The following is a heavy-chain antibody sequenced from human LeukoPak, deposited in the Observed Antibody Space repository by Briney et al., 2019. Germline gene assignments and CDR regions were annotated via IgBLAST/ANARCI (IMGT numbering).Heavy chain of an antibody. CDR3: ARGPEHTLMITFGEN. CDR1: GGTFSSYA. D-gene: IGHD3-16*01. Sequence: SVKVSCKASGGTFSSYAISWVRQAPGQGLEWTGGIIPIFGTANYAQKFQGRVTITADESTSTAYMELSSLRSEDTAVYYCARGPEHTLMITFGENWGQGTLVTVSS. J-gene: IGHJ4*02. CDR2: IIPIFGTA. V-gene: IGHV1-69*01.